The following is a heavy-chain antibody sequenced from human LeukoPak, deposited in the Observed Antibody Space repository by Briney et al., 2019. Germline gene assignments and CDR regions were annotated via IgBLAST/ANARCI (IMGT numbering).Heavy chain of an antibody. CDR2: IIPIFGTA. D-gene: IGHD5-12*01. CDR3: ARGGDIVATPDYYYYMDV. Sequence: GASVKVSCKASGGTFSSYAISWVRQAPGQGLEWMGGIIPIFGTANYAQKFQGRVTITADESTSTAYMELSSLRSEDTAVYYCARGGDIVATPDYYYYMDVWGKGTTVTVSS. J-gene: IGHJ6*03. CDR1: GGTFSSYA. V-gene: IGHV1-69*13.